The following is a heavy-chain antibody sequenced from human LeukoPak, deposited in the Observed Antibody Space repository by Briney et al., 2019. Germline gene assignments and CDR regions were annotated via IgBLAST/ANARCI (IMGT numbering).Heavy chain of an antibody. CDR1: GFTFSSYS. CDR3: ARDVLGGDYVIYYGMDV. Sequence: GGSLRLSCAASGFTFSSYSMDWVRQAPGKGLEWVSSISSSSYIYYADSVKGRFTISRDNAKNSLYLQMNSLRAEDTAVYYCARDVLGGDYVIYYGMDVWGQGTTVTVSS. V-gene: IGHV3-21*01. CDR2: ISSSSYI. D-gene: IGHD4-17*01. J-gene: IGHJ6*02.